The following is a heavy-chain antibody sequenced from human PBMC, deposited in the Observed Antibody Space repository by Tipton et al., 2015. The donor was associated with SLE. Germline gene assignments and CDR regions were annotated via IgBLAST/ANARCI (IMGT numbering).Heavy chain of an antibody. CDR3: AKVSMIVG. J-gene: IGHJ4*02. D-gene: IGHD3-22*01. Sequence: SLRLSCAASGFTFSSYSMNWVRQAPGKGLEWVSSISSSSSYIYYADSVKGRFTISRDNSKNTLYLQMNSLRAEDTAVYYCAKVSMIVGWGQGTLVTVSS. V-gene: IGHV3-21*01. CDR1: GFTFSSYS. CDR2: ISSSSSYI.